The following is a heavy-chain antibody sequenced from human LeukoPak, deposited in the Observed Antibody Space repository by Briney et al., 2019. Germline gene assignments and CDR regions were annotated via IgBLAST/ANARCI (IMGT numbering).Heavy chain of an antibody. CDR1: GFTFDDYG. CDR2: INWNGGST. Sequence: GGSLRLSCAASGFTFDDYGMSWVRQAPGKGLEWVSGINWNGGSTGYADSVKGRFTISRDNAKNSLYLQMNSLRAEDTALYYCTTPDKSLGYCSGGSCSLGCSWGKGTTVTISS. J-gene: IGHJ6*04. D-gene: IGHD2-15*01. CDR3: TTPDKSLGYCSGGSCSLGCS. V-gene: IGHV3-20*04.